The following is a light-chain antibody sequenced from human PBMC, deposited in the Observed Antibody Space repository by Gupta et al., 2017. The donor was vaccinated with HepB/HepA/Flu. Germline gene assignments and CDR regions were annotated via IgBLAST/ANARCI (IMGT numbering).Light chain of an antibody. V-gene: IGKV3-15*01. CDR3: QQYNNSPRLT. Sequence: EIVMTPSAATLSVSPGERATLSCSASQSFSSNFAWYQQKPGQAPRLLIYGASTRATAIPARLSGSGYAREFTLTISSRQSEDFAVYYCQQYNNSPRLTFGGGTKVEIK. CDR2: GAS. J-gene: IGKJ4*01. CDR1: QSFSSN.